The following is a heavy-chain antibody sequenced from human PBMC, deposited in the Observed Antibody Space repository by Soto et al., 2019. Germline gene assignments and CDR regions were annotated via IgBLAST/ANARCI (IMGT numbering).Heavy chain of an antibody. CDR1: GFTFSSYG. CDR3: ARDPGSGWCFDY. D-gene: IGHD6-19*01. V-gene: IGHV3-33*01. CDR2: IWYDGSNK. J-gene: IGHJ4*02. Sequence: QVQLVESGGGVVQPGRSLRLSCAASGFTFSSYGMHWVRQAPGKGLEWVAVIWYDGSNKYYADSVKGRFTISRVNSKNTLYLQMNSLRAEDTAVYYCARDPGSGWCFDYWGQGTLVTVSS.